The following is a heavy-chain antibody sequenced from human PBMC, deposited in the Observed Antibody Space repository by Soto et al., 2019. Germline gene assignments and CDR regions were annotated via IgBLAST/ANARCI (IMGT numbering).Heavy chain of an antibody. CDR3: AKDMYGFAHLTNYFDS. CDR2: ISGSGTNT. CDR1: GFTFRSSA. J-gene: IGHJ4*02. V-gene: IGHV3-23*01. D-gene: IGHD2-8*01. Sequence: GGSLRLSCAASGFTFRSSAMIWVRQAPGKGLEWVSTISGSGTNTYYADSVKGRFTISRDNSKDTLYLQMNSLRAEDTALYFCAKDMYGFAHLTNYFDSWGQGTLVTVSS.